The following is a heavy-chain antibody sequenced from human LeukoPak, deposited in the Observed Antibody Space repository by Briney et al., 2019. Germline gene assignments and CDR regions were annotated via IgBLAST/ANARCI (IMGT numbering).Heavy chain of an antibody. CDR1: GGSISSYY. J-gene: IGHJ1*01. V-gene: IGHV4-59*01. CDR2: IYYSGST. Sequence: SETLSLTCIVSGGSISSYYWSWIRQPPGKGLEWIGYIYYSGSTNYNPSLKSRVTISVDTSKNQFSLKLSSVTAADTAVYYCARAGYCSGGSCYKVEYFQHWGQGTLVTVSS. D-gene: IGHD2-15*01. CDR3: ARAGYCSGGSCYKVEYFQH.